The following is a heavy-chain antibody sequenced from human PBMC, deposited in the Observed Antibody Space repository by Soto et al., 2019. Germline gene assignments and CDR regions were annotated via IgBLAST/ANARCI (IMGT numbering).Heavy chain of an antibody. CDR3: ARGLNGYLHYFDY. V-gene: IGHV1-3*01. Sequence: ASVKVSCKASGYSFTSYAMHWVRQAPGQRLEWMGWINAGNGNTKYSQKFQGRVTITRDTSASTAYMELSSLRSEDTAVYYCARGLNGYLHYFDYWGQGTPVTVSS. CDR2: INAGNGNT. J-gene: IGHJ4*02. D-gene: IGHD5-18*01. CDR1: GYSFTSYA.